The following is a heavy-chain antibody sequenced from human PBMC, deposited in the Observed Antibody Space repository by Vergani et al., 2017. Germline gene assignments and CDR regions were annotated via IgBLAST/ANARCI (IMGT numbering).Heavy chain of an antibody. CDR1: GYTLTELS. CDR2: IIPIFGTA. V-gene: IGHV1-69*13. D-gene: IGHD3-10*01. Sequence: QVQLVQSGAEVKKPGASVKVSCKVSGYTLTELSMHWVRQAPGKGLEWMGGIIPIFGTANYAQKFQGRVTITADESTSTAYMELSSLRSEDTAVYYCARVAPSYGSGSYRTLDYWGQGTLVTVSS. CDR3: ARVAPSYGSGSYRTLDY. J-gene: IGHJ4*02.